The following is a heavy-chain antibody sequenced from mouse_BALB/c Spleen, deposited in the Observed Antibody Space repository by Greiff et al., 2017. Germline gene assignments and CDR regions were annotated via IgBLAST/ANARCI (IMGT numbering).Heavy chain of an antibody. V-gene: IGHV5-9-3*01. CDR3: ARHYYSSSYPYDYAMDY. CDR2: ISSGGSYT. D-gene: IGHD1-1*01. CDR1: GFTFSSYA. Sequence: EVKLVESGGGLVKPGGSLKLSCAASGFTFSSYAMSWVRQTPEKRLEWVATISSGGSYTYYPDSVKGRFTISRDNAKNTLYRQMSSLRSEDTAMYYCARHYYSSSYPYDYAMDYWGQGTSVTVSS. J-gene: IGHJ4*01.